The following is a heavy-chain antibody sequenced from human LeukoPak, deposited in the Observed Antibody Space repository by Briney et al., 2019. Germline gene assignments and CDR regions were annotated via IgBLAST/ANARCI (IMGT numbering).Heavy chain of an antibody. V-gene: IGHV3-23*01. CDR3: AKHPPSTRHYYYYMDV. Sequence: ETLSLTCAVYGGSFSGGYWSWIRQSPGKGLECVSGISGSGGSTHYADSVRGRFTISRDNSKNTLYLQMNSLRAEDTAVYYCAKHPPSTRHYYYYMDVWGKGTTVTVSS. D-gene: IGHD5/OR15-5a*01. CDR2: ISGSGGST. CDR1: GGSFSGGY. J-gene: IGHJ6*03.